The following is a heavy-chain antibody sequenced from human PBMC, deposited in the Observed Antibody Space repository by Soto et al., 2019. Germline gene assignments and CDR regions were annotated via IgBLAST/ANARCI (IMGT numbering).Heavy chain of an antibody. J-gene: IGHJ6*03. CDR2: INAGNGKT. CDR3: ARGHLAVVPVASWYFYMDV. Sequence: QVQLVQSGAEVEKPGASVKVSCKASGYTFTNYAVHWVRQAPGQRLEWMGWINAGNGKTRYSQKFQGRVTITRDTYARTDYMELSSLRSEDTAVYYCARGHLAVVPVASWYFYMDVWGKGTTVTVSS. V-gene: IGHV1-3*01. D-gene: IGHD2-2*01. CDR1: GYTFTNYA.